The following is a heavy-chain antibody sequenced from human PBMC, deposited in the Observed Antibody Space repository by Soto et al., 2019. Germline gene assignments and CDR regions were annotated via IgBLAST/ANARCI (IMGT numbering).Heavy chain of an antibody. CDR3: ASTDYYDSSGYYWEAAFDI. D-gene: IGHD3-22*01. J-gene: IGHJ3*02. V-gene: IGHV1-69*13. CDR2: IIPIFGTA. Sequence: SVKVSCKASGGTFSSCAISWVRQAPGQGLEWMGGIIPIFGTANYAQKFQGRVTITADESTSTAYMELSSLRSEDTAVYYCASTDYYDSSGYYWEAAFDIWGQGTMVTVSS. CDR1: GGTFSSCA.